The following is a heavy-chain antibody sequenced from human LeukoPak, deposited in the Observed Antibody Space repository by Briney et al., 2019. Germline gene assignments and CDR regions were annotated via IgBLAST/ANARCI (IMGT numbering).Heavy chain of an antibody. V-gene: IGHV4-30-2*01. CDR2: IYHSGST. Sequence: PSETLSLTCTVSGGSISSGGYYWRWIRQPPGTGLEWIGYIYHSGSTYYNPSLKSRVTISVDRSKNQFSLKLSSVTAADTAVYYCAREGILAYGGISTSSYAFDIWGQGTMVTVSS. CDR3: AREGILAYGGISTSSYAFDI. CDR1: GGSISSGGYY. J-gene: IGHJ3*02. D-gene: IGHD3-9*01.